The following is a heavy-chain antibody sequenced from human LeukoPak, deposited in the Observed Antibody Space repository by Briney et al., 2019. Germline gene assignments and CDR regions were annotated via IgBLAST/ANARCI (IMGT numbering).Heavy chain of an antibody. J-gene: IGHJ6*02. D-gene: IGHD5-18*01. CDR1: GGSISSYY. CDR3: ARLDTAMSYGMDV. V-gene: IGHV4-59*08. Sequence: SETLSLTCTVSGGSISSYYWSWIRQPPGKGLEWIGYIYYSRSTNYNPSLKSRVTISVDTSKNQFSLKLSSVTAADTAVYYCARLDTAMSYGMDVWGQGTTVTVSS. CDR2: IYYSRST.